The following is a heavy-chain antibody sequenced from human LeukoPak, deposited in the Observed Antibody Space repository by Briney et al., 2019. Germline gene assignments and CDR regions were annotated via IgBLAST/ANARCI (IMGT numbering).Heavy chain of an antibody. V-gene: IGHV4-59*01. J-gene: IGHJ4*02. Sequence: SETLSLTCTVPGGSISSYYWSWIRQPPGKGLEWIGYIYYSGSTNYNPSLKSRVTISVDTSKNQFSLKLSSVTAADTAVYYCARSRRARPLDYWGQGTLVTVSS. CDR3: ARSRRARPLDY. CDR2: IYYSGST. CDR1: GGSISSYY. D-gene: IGHD6-6*01.